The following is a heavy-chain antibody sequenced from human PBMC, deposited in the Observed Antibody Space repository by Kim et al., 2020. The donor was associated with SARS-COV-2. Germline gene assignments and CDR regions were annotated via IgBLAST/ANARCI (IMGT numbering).Heavy chain of an antibody. CDR3: ATGPRGSTGPDY. CDR1: GYTLTELS. Sequence: ASVKVSCKVSGYTLTELSMHWVRQAPGKGLEWMGGFDPEDGETIYAQKFQGRVTMTEDTSTDTAYMVLSSLRSEDTAVYYCATGPRGSTGPDYWGQGTLVTVSS. D-gene: IGHD3-16*01. V-gene: IGHV1-24*01. J-gene: IGHJ4*02. CDR2: FDPEDGET.